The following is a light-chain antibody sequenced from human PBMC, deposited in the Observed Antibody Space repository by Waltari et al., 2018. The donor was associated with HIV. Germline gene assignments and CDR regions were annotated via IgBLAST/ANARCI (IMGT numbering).Light chain of an antibody. J-gene: IGLJ2*01. CDR3: SSYKDANDVV. Sequence: QSALTQPPSASGSPGQSVTISCTGTSSDVGGFDYVSWYHQQPPKAPTLILYEVNRRPAGVPDRFSGSKSGNTASLTFSGLQPEEEGDYYCSSYKDANDVVFGGGTKLTVL. CDR1: SSDVGGFDY. V-gene: IGLV2-8*01. CDR2: EVN.